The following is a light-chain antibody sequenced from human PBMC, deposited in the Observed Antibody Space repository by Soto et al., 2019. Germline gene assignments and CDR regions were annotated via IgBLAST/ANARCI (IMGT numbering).Light chain of an antibody. J-gene: IGLJ2*01. CDR1: SSNIGTPYD. CDR3: HSYDSCLCGYVI. Sequence: QSVLTQPPSVSGAPGQRVTISCTGSSSNIGTPYDVHWYQQLPGTAPKLLIYGNSNRPSGVPDRFSGSKSGTSASLASTGLQAEDEADYYCHSYDSCLCGYVIFGGGTKLTVL. V-gene: IGLV1-40*01. CDR2: GNS.